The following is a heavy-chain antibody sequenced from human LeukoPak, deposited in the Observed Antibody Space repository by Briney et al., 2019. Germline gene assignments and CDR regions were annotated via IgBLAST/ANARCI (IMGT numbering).Heavy chain of an antibody. CDR1: GFTFSSYG. D-gene: IGHD4-17*01. CDR2: ISYDGSNK. CDR3: AKDRYGDYGSSFDY. V-gene: IGHV3-30*18. J-gene: IGHJ4*02. Sequence: GSLRLSCAASGFTFSSYGMHWVRQAPGKGLEWVAVISYDGSNKYYADSVKGRFTISRDNSKNTLYLQMNSLRAEDTAVYYCAKDRYGDYGSSFDYWGQGTLVTVSS.